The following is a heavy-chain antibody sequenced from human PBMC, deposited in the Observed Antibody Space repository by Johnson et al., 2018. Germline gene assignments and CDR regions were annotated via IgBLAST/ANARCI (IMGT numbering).Heavy chain of an antibody. CDR1: GFAFIRYD. D-gene: IGHD5-24*01. Sequence: QVQLQQSGGGVVQPGRSLRLSCAASGFAFIRYDMHWVRQAPGKGLEWVAVISYDGSNKYYADSVKGRFTISRDNSKNMLSLQMNSLRAEDTGVYYCAKDYFIEMATTGVVYMDVWGKGTTVTGSS. CDR2: ISYDGSNK. V-gene: IGHV3-30*18. J-gene: IGHJ6*03. CDR3: AKDYFIEMATTGVVYMDV.